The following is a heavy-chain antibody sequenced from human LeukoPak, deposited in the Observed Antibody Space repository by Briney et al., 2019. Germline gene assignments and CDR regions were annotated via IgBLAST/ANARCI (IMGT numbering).Heavy chain of an antibody. CDR1: GYTFTDYY. D-gene: IGHD2-15*01. J-gene: IGHJ6*02. Sequence: ASVKVSCKASGYTFTDYYMHWVRQAPGQGLEWMGCINLYSGGAHYAQKSQDWLSMTRDTSINTAYMELSSLRSDDTAVYYCARDILGRSNGGSNYFGMEVWGQGTTVTVSS. CDR2: INLYSGGA. CDR3: ARDILGRSNGGSNYFGMEV. V-gene: IGHV1-2*04.